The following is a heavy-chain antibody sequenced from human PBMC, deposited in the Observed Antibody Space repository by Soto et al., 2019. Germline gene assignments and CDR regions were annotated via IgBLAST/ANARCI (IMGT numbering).Heavy chain of an antibody. CDR2: ISSSGSTI. Sequence: GGSLRLSCAASGVTFSSYEMNWVRQAPGKGLEWVSYISSSGSTIYYADSVKGRFTISRDNAKNSLYLQMNSLKTEDTAVYYCVRATYFSDSSGYTRCFDYWGQGTLVTVSS. V-gene: IGHV3-48*03. CDR3: VRATYFSDSSGYTRCFDY. CDR1: GVTFSSYE. J-gene: IGHJ4*02. D-gene: IGHD3-22*01.